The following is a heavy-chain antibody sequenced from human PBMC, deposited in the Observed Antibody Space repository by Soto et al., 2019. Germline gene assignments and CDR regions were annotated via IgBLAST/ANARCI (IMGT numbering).Heavy chain of an antibody. J-gene: IGHJ5*02. CDR3: ARGRWIDFDWLPHSWFDP. D-gene: IGHD3-9*01. CDR2: INHSGST. V-gene: IGHV4-34*01. Sequence: PSETLSLTCAVYGGSFSGYYWSWIRQPPGKGLEWIGEINHSGSTNYNPSLKSRVTISVDTSKNQFSLKLSSVTAADTAVYYCARGRWIDFDWLPHSWFDPWGPGPLVTVS. CDR1: GGSFSGYY.